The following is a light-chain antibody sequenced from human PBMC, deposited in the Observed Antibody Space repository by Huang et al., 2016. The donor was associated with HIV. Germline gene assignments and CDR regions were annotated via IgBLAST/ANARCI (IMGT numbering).Light chain of an antibody. CDR3: QQYNNWPPWT. CDR2: GAS. V-gene: IGKV3D-15*01. CDR1: AGVSNN. Sequence: IVMTQSPATLSVSPGERATLSCRASAGVSNNVAWYQQRPGQTPRLLIHGASTRHTGIPAKVRGRGSGTEFTLTITSLQPEDSAVYYCQQYNNWPPWTFGPGTQVEI. J-gene: IGKJ1*01.